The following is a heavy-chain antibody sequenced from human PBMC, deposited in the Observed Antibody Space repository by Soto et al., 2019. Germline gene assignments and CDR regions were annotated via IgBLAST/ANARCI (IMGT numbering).Heavy chain of an antibody. CDR2: THRGGTT. V-gene: IGHV4-4*02. J-gene: IGHJ3*02. CDR3: ARTRRGYSYGSSGANAFDI. Sequence: SETLSLNCAVSGGSISSDDCWSWVRQPPNKGLEWIGQTHRGGTTINYNPSLKNRVTISVDTSKNQFSLKLSSVTAADTAVYYCARTRRGYSYGSSGANAFDIWGQGTMVTVSS. CDR1: GGSISSDDC. D-gene: IGHD5-18*01.